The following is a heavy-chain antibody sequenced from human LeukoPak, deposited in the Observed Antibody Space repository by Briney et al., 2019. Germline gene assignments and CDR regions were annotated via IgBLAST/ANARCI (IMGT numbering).Heavy chain of an antibody. V-gene: IGHV1-69*05. CDR3: AREQGTSGPYYYYMDV. CDR2: IIPIFGTA. CDR1: GGTFSSYA. J-gene: IGHJ6*03. D-gene: IGHD1-1*01. Sequence: SVKVSCKASGGTFSSYAISWVRQAPGQGLEWMGGIIPIFGTANYAQKLQGRVTITTDESTSTAYMELSSLRSEDTAVYYCAREQGTSGPYYYYMDVWGKGTTVTVSS.